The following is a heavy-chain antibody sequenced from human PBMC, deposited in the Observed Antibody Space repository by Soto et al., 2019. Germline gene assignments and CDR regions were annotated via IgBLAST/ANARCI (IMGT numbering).Heavy chain of an antibody. V-gene: IGHV1-69*13. CDR3: ARDEVYSRFDP. D-gene: IGHD2-8*01. CDR1: GGTFSSYA. J-gene: IGHJ5*02. Sequence: SVKVSCKASGGTFSSYAISWVRQAPGQGLEWMGGIIPIFGTTNYAQKLQGRVTITADESTSTAYMELSSLRSEGTAVYYCARDEVYSRFDPWGQGTLVTVSS. CDR2: IIPIFGTT.